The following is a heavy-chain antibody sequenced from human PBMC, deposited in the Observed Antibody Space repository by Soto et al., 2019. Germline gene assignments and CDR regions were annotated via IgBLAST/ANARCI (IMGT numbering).Heavy chain of an antibody. Sequence: PGGSLRLSCRGSGFLFSSSTMTWVRQAPGKGLEWVSSISKTSSNIYYADSVKGRFTVSRDNAERSLFLHMNSLRAEDTAVYFRARDLGEMYAIWGQGTLVTVT. D-gene: IGHD2-8*01. V-gene: IGHV3-21*01. CDR2: ISKTSSNI. J-gene: IGHJ4*02. CDR3: ARDLGEMYAI. CDR1: GFLFSSST.